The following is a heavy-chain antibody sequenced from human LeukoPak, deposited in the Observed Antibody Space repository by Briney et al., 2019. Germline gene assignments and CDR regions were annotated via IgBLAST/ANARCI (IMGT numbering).Heavy chain of an antibody. CDR1: GYTFTIYG. Sequence: ASVKVSRKASGYTFTIYGISWVRQASGQGLEWMGWISAYNGNTNYAQKLQGRVTMTTDTSTSTAYMELRSLRSDDTAVYYCAREPIRYFDWLPDDAFDIWGQGTMVTVSS. V-gene: IGHV1-18*01. J-gene: IGHJ3*02. CDR3: AREPIRYFDWLPDDAFDI. D-gene: IGHD3-9*01. CDR2: ISAYNGNT.